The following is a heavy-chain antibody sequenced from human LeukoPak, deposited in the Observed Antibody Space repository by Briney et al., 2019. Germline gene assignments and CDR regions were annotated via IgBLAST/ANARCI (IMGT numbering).Heavy chain of an antibody. V-gene: IGHV3-48*02. CDR1: GFTFSGYN. J-gene: IGHJ4*02. CDR2: ISSRSRAI. Sequence: PGGSLRLSCAASGFTFSGYNMNWVRQAPGQGLEWVSYISSRSRAIYYADSVEGRFTISRDNAKSSLYLQMNSLRDEDTAVYYCARGATGFDYWGQGTLVTVSS. D-gene: IGHD3-16*01. CDR3: ARGATGFDY.